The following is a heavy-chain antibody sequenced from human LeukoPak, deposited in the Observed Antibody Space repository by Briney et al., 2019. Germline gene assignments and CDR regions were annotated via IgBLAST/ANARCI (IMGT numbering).Heavy chain of an antibody. CDR3: ARNFRPNYYYYYYMDV. Sequence: SETLSLTCAVYGGSFSGYYWSWIRQPPGKGLEWIGEINHSGSTNYNPSLKSRVTISVDTSKNQFSLKLSSVTAADTAVYYCARNFRPNYYYYYYMDVWGKGTTVTIFS. J-gene: IGHJ6*03. V-gene: IGHV4-34*01. CDR2: INHSGST. CDR1: GGSFSGYY.